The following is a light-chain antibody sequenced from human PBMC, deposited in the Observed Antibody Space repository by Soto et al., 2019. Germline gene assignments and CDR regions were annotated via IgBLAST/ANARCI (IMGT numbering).Light chain of an antibody. CDR1: SSNIGAGYD. J-gene: IGLJ2*01. CDR3: QSYDSSLHVV. V-gene: IGLV1-40*01. CDR2: GNS. Sequence: QSVLTQPPSVSGAPGQRVTISCTGSSSNIGAGYDVHWYQQLPGTAPKLLIYGNSNRTSGVPDRFSGSKSGTSASLAITGLQDEDEADYYCQSYDSSLHVVFGGGTKLTVL.